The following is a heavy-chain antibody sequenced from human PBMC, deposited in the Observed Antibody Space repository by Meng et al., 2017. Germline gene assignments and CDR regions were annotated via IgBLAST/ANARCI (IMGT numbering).Heavy chain of an antibody. CDR1: GFTFRSYA. V-gene: IGHV3-30*01. CDR3: AHFDY. J-gene: IGHJ4*02. Sequence: VRLVESGGGVVQPGRSLSLSCAASGFTFRSYAMHWVRQAPGKGLEWVAVISYDGSNKYYADSVKGRFTISRDNSKNTLYLQMNSLRAEDTAVYYCAHFDYWGQGTLVTVSS. CDR2: ISYDGSNK.